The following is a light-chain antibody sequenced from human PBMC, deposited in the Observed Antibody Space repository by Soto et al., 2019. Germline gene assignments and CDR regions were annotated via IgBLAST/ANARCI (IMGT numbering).Light chain of an antibody. V-gene: IGKV3-15*01. CDR2: GAA. Sequence: EIVRTQSPAILSVSPGERATLSCRANQSISSNLAWYQQKPGQAPRLLIYGAATRATGIPARFSGSGSGTDFTLTINSLQSEDFAVYYCQMYNNWVGTFGGGTKVDIK. CDR1: QSISSN. J-gene: IGKJ4*01. CDR3: QMYNNWVGT.